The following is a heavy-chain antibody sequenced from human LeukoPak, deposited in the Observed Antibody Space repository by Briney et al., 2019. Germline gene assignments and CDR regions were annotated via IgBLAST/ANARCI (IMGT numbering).Heavy chain of an antibody. D-gene: IGHD5-12*01. J-gene: IGHJ3*02. Sequence: ASVKVSCKASGYTFTSYYMYWVRQAPGQGLEWMGIINPSGGSAIYAQKFQGRVTMTRDMSTSTVYMELSSLRSEDTAVYYCARVASNIPSLAAFDIWGQGTMVTVSS. V-gene: IGHV1-46*01. CDR1: GYTFTSYY. CDR2: INPSGGSA. CDR3: ARVASNIPSLAAFDI.